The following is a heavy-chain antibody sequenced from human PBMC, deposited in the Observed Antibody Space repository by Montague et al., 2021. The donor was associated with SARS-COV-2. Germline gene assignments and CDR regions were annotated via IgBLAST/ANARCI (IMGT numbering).Heavy chain of an antibody. D-gene: IGHD3-10*01. Sequence: SETLSLTCAVYGGSFSGYYWSWIRQPPGQGLEWIGEINHSGSTNYNPSLKSRVTISVDTSRNQFSLKLSSVTAADTAVYYCARVRYYGSGTALGRDVWGQGPRSPSP. CDR3: ARVRYYGSGTALGRDV. CDR1: GGSFSGYY. J-gene: IGHJ6*02. CDR2: INHSGST. V-gene: IGHV4-34*01.